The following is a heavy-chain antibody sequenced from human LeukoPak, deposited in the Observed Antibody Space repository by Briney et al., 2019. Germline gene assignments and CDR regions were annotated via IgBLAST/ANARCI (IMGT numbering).Heavy chain of an antibody. CDR2: IYYSGST. CDR3: ASRGRGDAFDI. CDR1: GGSISSYY. D-gene: IGHD3-10*01. V-gene: IGHV4-59*12. Sequence: SETLSLTCTVSGGSISSYYWSWIRQPPGKGLEWIGYIYYSGSTNYNPSLKSRVTISVDTSKNQFSLKLSSVTAADTAVYYCASRGRGDAFDIWGQGTMVTVSS. J-gene: IGHJ3*02.